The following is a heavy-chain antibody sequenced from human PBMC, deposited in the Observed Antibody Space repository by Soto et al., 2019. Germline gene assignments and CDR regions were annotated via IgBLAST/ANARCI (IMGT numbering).Heavy chain of an antibody. CDR3: ANARDDYGGNSHDAFDI. J-gene: IGHJ3*02. CDR1: GYTFTSYD. V-gene: IGHV1-8*01. CDR2: MNPNSGNT. Sequence: ASVKVSCKASGYTFTSYDINWVRQATGQGLEWMGWMNPNSGNTGYAQKFQCRITMTRNTSRITAYMELSSLRSEDTDVYYCANARDDYGGNSHDAFDIWGQGTMVTVSS. D-gene: IGHD4-17*01.